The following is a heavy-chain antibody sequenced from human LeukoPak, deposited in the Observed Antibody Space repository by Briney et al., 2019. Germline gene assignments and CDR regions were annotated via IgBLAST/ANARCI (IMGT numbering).Heavy chain of an antibody. D-gene: IGHD2/OR15-2a*01. CDR3: ASYLTSIPSGMDV. CDR1: GFTFSSYS. J-gene: IGHJ6*02. V-gene: IGHV3-21*01. CDR2: ISSRSSYI. Sequence: GGSLRLSCAASGFTFSSYSMNWVRQAPGKGLEWVSSISSRSSYIYYAESVKGRFTISRDNAKNSLYLQMNSLRAEDTAVYYCASYLTSIPSGMDVWGQGTTVTVSS.